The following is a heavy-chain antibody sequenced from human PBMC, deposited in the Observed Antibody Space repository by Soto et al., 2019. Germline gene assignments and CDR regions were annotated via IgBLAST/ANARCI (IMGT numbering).Heavy chain of an antibody. Sequence: GGSLRLSCAASGFTVSSRYMSWVRQAPGRGLEWVSVIYSGGSTYYADSVKGRFTISRDNSKNTLYLQMNSLRAEDTAVYYCARERRVGNWNDVRAFDIWGQGTMVTVSS. CDR2: IYSGGST. CDR1: GFTVSSRY. D-gene: IGHD1-20*01. V-gene: IGHV3-53*01. CDR3: ARERRVGNWNDVRAFDI. J-gene: IGHJ3*02.